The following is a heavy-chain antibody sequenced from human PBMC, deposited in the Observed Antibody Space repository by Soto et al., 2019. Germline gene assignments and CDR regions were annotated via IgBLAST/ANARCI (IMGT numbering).Heavy chain of an antibody. Sequence: QVQLVESGGGVVQPGRSLRLSCAASGFTFSSYGMHWVRQAPGKGLEWVAVIWYDGSNKYYADSVKGRFTISRDNSKNTLYLQMNSLRAEDTAVYYCARDPGIIPVPLGYYYYGMDVWGQGTTVTVSS. CDR3: ARDPGIIPVPLGYYYYGMDV. CDR1: GFTFSSYG. J-gene: IGHJ6*02. D-gene: IGHD3-3*01. V-gene: IGHV3-33*01. CDR2: IWYDGSNK.